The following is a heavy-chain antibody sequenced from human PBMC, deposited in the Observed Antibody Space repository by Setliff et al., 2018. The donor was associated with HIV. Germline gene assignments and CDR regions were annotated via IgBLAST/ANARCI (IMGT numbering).Heavy chain of an antibody. CDR3: ARFGELLSGPFDY. CDR2: INTNTGNP. Sequence: VASVKVSCKASGYTFTSYAMNWVRQAPGQGLEWMGWINTNTGNPTYAQGFTGRFVFSLDTSVRTAYLQISNLRAEDTAVYYCARFGELLSGPFDYWGQGTLVTAPQ. D-gene: IGHD3-10*01. J-gene: IGHJ4*02. CDR1: GYTFTSYA. V-gene: IGHV7-4-1*02.